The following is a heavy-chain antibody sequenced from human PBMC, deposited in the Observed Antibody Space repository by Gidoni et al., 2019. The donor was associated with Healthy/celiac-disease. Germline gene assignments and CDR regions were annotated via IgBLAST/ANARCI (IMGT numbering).Heavy chain of an antibody. J-gene: IGHJ6*02. D-gene: IGHD3-3*01. CDR3: ATDRSFGATPAYYYGMDV. Sequence: QVQLVQSGAEVKKPGASVKVSCKVSGYTLTELSMHWVRQAPGKGLEWMGGFDPEDGETIYAQKFQGRVTMTEDTSTDTAYMELSSLRSEDTAVYYCATDRSFGATPAYYYGMDVWGQGTTVTVSS. CDR2: FDPEDGET. CDR1: GYTLTELS. V-gene: IGHV1-24*01.